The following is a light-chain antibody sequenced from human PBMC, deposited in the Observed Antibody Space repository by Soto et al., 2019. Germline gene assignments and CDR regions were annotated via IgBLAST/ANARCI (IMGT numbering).Light chain of an antibody. J-gene: IGLJ2*01. CDR2: EVT. CDR1: SRDVGAYVY. CDR3: SAYAGTKNYVV. V-gene: IGLV2-8*01. Sequence: QSALTQPSSASGSPGESVTMSCTGTSRDVGAYVYVSWFQQHPGKAPKLLIYEVTKRPSGVPDRFSGSRSGNTASLTVSGLQVEDEADYYCSAYAGTKNYVVFGGGTKVTVL.